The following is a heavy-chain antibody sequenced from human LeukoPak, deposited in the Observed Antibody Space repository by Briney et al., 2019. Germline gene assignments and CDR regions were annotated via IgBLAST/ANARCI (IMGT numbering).Heavy chain of an antibody. CDR2: ISSSNSYI. CDR1: GFTFSGFA. Sequence: GGSLRLSCSASGFTFSGFAMHWVRQAPGKGLEWVSSISSSNSYIYYTDSAKGRFTISRDNAKNSLYLQMNSLRAEDTAVYYCAREVYYYDSSGYTYYFDYWGQGTLVTVSS. J-gene: IGHJ4*02. CDR3: AREVYYYDSSGYTYYFDY. D-gene: IGHD3-22*01. V-gene: IGHV3-21*01.